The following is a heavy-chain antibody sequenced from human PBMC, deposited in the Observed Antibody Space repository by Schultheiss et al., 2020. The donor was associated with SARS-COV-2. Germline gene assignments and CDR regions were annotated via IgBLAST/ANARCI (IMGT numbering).Heavy chain of an antibody. D-gene: IGHD3-10*01. J-gene: IGHJ4*02. CDR3: VRTILLWFGELFDFDY. V-gene: IGHV3-21*01. CDR2: ISGTSSSSSYI. CDR1: GITFSSYS. Sequence: GGSLRLSCVASGITFSSYSMNWVRQAPGKGLEWVSSISGTSSSSSYIYYADSVKGRFTISRDNAKNSLYLQMNSLRAEDTAVYYCVRTILLWFGELFDFDYWGQGTLVTVSS.